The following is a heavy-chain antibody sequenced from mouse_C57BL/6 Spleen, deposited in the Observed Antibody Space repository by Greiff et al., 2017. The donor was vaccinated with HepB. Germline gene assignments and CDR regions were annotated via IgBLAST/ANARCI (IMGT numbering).Heavy chain of an antibody. J-gene: IGHJ3*01. D-gene: IGHD3-2*02. Sequence: EVMLVESGGDLVKPGGSLKLSCAASGFTFSSYGMSWVRQTPDKRLEWVATISSGGSYTYYPDSVKGRFTISRDNAKNTLYLQMSSLKSEDTAMYYCARHQDSSGSYWGQGTLVTVSA. CDR3: ARHQDSSGSY. V-gene: IGHV5-6*01. CDR1: GFTFSSYG. CDR2: ISSGGSYT.